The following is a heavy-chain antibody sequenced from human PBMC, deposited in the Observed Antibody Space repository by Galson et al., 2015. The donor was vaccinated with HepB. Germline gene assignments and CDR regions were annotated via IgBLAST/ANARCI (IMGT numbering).Heavy chain of an antibody. Sequence: LRLSCAASGFTFSSYGMHWVRQAPGKGLEWVGVIWYDGSNQKYADFVKGRFTISRDNSKSTLYLQMNSLRAEDTAVYYCAREPGTKAEFDYWGQGTLVTVSS. J-gene: IGHJ4*02. V-gene: IGHV3-33*01. CDR1: GFTFSSYG. CDR3: AREPGTKAEFDY. D-gene: IGHD1-7*01. CDR2: IWYDGSNQ.